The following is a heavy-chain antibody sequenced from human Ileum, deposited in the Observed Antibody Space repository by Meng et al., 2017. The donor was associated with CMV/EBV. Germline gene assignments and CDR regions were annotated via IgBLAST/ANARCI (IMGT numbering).Heavy chain of an antibody. Sequence: ASVKVSCKASGYTFTSYCIRWVRQAPGQGLEWMGWISAYNGNTNYAQKLQGSVTMTTDTSTSTAYVELRSLRSDDTAVYYCARDLRPRGLGVMDVWGQGTTVTVSS. CDR1: GYTFTSYC. CDR3: ARDLRPRGLGVMDV. CDR2: ISAYNGNT. V-gene: IGHV1-18*01. J-gene: IGHJ6*02.